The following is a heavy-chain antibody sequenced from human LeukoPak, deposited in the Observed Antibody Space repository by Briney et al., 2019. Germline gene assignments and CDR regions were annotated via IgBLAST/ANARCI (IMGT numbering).Heavy chain of an antibody. CDR1: GFTFSSYG. V-gene: IGHV3-33*01. D-gene: IGHD6-13*01. CDR2: IWYDGSNK. J-gene: IGHJ6*04. CDR3: ARGESSSWYLKPYYGMDV. Sequence: GGSLRLSCAVSGFTFSSYGMHWVRQAPGKGLEWVAVIWYDGSNKYYADSVKGRFTISRDNSKNTLYLQMNSLRAEDTAVYYCARGESSSWYLKPYYGMDVWGKGTTVTVSS.